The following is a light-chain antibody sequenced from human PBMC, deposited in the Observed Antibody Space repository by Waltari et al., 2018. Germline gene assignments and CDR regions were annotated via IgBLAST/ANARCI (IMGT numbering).Light chain of an antibody. V-gene: IGLV2-14*03. J-gene: IGLJ1*01. Sequence: QYALTQPAPVSGSTGPALTIPCNGNSSAVGGVNHVSWYKQHRGKAPKLMIYDVSNRPSGFSNRFSGSKSGNTASLTISGLQAEDDADYYCSSYTSSYTYVFGTGTKVTVL. CDR3: SSYTSSYTYV. CDR1: SSAVGGVNH. CDR2: DVS.